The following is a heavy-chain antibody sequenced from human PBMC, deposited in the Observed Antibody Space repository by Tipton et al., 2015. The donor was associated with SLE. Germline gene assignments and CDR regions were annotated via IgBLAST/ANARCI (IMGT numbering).Heavy chain of an antibody. Sequence: TLSLTCAVSGGSIGSGGYSWSWIRQPPGKGLEWIGYIYHSGSTYYNPSLKSRVTISVDRSKNQFSLKLSSVTAADTVVYYCARGGAITMGQGEVDYWGQGTLVTVSS. CDR2: IYHSGST. CDR3: ARGGAITMGQGEVDY. J-gene: IGHJ4*02. D-gene: IGHD3-10*01. CDR1: GGSIGSGGYS. V-gene: IGHV4-30-2*01.